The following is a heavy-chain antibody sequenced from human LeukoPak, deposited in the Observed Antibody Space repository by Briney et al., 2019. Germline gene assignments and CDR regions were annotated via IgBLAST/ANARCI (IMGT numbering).Heavy chain of an antibody. Sequence: GGSLRLSCAASGFTFSGSAMSWVRQAPGEGLEWVSLISYTGANTYYTDSVRGRFTISRDNSKDTLFLQMNNLRADDTGVYYCGKDPMVRGLTYDNWGQGTQVAVSS. J-gene: IGHJ4*02. CDR1: GFTFSGSA. CDR2: ISYTGANT. D-gene: IGHD3-10*01. V-gene: IGHV3-23*01. CDR3: GKDPMVRGLTYDN.